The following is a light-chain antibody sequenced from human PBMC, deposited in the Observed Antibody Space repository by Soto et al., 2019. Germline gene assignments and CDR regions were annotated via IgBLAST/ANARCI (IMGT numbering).Light chain of an antibody. V-gene: IGKV3-11*01. Sequence: EIVLTQSPATLSLSPGERATLSCRASQSVSSYLAWYQQKPGQAPRLLIYDASNRATGIPARFSGSGSGTDFTLTISSLEPEDFAVYYCQQRSNGPPTCTFGQGTKVEIK. CDR2: DAS. CDR1: QSVSSY. J-gene: IGKJ1*01. CDR3: QQRSNGPPTCT.